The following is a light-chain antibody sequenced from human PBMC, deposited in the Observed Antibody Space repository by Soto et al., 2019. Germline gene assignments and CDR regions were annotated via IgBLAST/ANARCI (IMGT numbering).Light chain of an antibody. J-gene: IGLJ1*01. CDR1: SSDVGGYNY. V-gene: IGLV2-14*01. CDR3: SSYTSSSTWV. Sequence: QSVLTQPASVSGSPGQSITISCTGTSSDVGGYNYVSWYQQHPGKAPKLMIYEVSNRPSGVSNRFSGSKSGNTASLTISGLQAEDEDYYYCSSYTSSSTWVFGTGTKLTVL. CDR2: EVS.